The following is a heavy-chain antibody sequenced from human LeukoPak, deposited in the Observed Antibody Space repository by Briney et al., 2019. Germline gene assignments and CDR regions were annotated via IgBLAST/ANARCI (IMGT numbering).Heavy chain of an antibody. V-gene: IGHV1-46*01. D-gene: IGHD2-15*01. J-gene: IGHJ3*02. Sequence: GASVKVSCKASGYTFTSYYMHWVRQAPGQGLEWMGIINPSGGSTSYAQKFQGRVTMTRGMSTSTVYMELSSLRSEDTAVYYCARELVVVTDAFDIWGQGTMVTVSS. CDR1: GYTFTSYY. CDR3: ARELVVVTDAFDI. CDR2: INPSGGST.